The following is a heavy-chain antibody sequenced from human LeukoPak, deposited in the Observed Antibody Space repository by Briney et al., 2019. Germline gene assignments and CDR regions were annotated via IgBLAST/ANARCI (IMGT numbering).Heavy chain of an antibody. CDR1: GFTFTNAW. D-gene: IGHD2-15*01. J-gene: IGHJ6*02. CDR2: IYSGGST. Sequence: GGSLRLSCAASGFTFTNAWMHWVRQAPGKGLEWVSVIYSGGSTYYADSVKGRFTISRDNSKNTLYLQMNSLRAEDTAVYYCARARSDYYYGMDVWGQGTTVTVSS. V-gene: IGHV3-53*01. CDR3: ARARSDYYYGMDV.